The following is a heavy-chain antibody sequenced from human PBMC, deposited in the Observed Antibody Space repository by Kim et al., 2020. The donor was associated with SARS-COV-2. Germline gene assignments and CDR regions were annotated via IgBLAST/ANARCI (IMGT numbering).Heavy chain of an antibody. CDR2: ISSSSSYI. CDR3: ARDKTHFSGSFDY. J-gene: IGHJ4*02. CDR1: GFTFSSYS. D-gene: IGHD2-15*01. Sequence: GGSLRLSCAASGFTFSSYSMNWVRQAPGKGLEWVSSISSSSSYIYYADSVKGRFTISRDNAKNSLYLQMNSLRAEDTAVYYCARDKTHFSGSFDYWGQGTLVTFSS. V-gene: IGHV3-21*01.